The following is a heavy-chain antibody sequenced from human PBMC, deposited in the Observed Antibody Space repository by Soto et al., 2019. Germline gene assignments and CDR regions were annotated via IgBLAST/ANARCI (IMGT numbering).Heavy chain of an antibody. CDR1: GYTFSRYG. CDR2: ISGYNGDT. V-gene: IGHV1-18*01. Sequence: GPEVKKPGASVKVSCKASGYTFSRYGISWVLQAPGQGLEWMGWISGYNGDTKYAQKVQGRVTMTIDTSTYTAYMELRSLTSDDTAIYYCAKNGQPPYYYYGMDVWGQGTTVTVSS. D-gene: IGHD2-8*01. J-gene: IGHJ6*02. CDR3: AKNGQPPYYYYGMDV.